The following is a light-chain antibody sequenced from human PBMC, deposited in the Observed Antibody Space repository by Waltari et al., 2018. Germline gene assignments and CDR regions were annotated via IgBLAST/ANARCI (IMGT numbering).Light chain of an antibody. Sequence: DIVMTQSPDSLAVSLGERVTITCRSSQNLLYNSDNKNYLAWFQKKPGQPPKLLIYWASTRESGVPDRFSGSGSGTEFTLSISSLQAADVVVYYCQQCYSTPYTFGQGTKLEIK. CDR2: WAS. V-gene: IGKV4-1*01. J-gene: IGKJ2*01. CDR3: QQCYSTPYT. CDR1: QNLLYNSDNKNY.